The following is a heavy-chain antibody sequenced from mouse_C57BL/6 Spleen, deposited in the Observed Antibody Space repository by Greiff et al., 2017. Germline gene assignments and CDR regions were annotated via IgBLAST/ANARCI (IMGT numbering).Heavy chain of an antibody. D-gene: IGHD2-4*01. CDR1: GFTFSDYG. V-gene: IGHV5-17*01. Sequence: EVMLVESGGGLVKPGGSLKLSCAASGFTFSDYGMHWVRQAPEKGLEWVAYISSGSSTIYYADTVQGRFTIARDNAKNPLFLQMTSLRSEDTAMYYCARSDYENAMDDWGQGTSVTVSS. J-gene: IGHJ4*01. CDR2: ISSGSSTI. CDR3: ARSDYENAMDD.